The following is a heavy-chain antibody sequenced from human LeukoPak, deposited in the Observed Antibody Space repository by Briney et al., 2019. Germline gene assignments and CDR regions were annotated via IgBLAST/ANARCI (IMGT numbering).Heavy chain of an antibody. D-gene: IGHD2-15*01. CDR2: IYWDDDK. Sequence: SGPTLVNPTQTLTLTCTFSGFSLSTSGVGVSWIRQPPGTTLEWLALIYWDDDKRYSPSLKSRLTITKDTSKNQVVLTMTNMDPVDTATYYCAHRGRYCSDSYCYGAFHVWGQGTMVTVSS. CDR1: GFSLSTSGVG. J-gene: IGHJ3*01. V-gene: IGHV2-5*02. CDR3: AHRGRYCSDSYCYGAFHV.